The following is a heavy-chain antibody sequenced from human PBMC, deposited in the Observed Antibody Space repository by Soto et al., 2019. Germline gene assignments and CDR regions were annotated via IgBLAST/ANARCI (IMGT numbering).Heavy chain of an antibody. CDR3: AREGVTNYYYYYGMDV. D-gene: IGHD4-4*01. Sequence: SETLSLTCTVSGGSISSGDYYWSWIRQPPGKGLEWIGYIYYSGSTYYNPSLKSRVTISVDTSKNQFSLKLSSVTTADTAVYYCAREGVTNYYYYYGMDVWGQGTTVTV. J-gene: IGHJ6*02. CDR2: IYYSGST. V-gene: IGHV4-30-4*01. CDR1: GGSISSGDYY.